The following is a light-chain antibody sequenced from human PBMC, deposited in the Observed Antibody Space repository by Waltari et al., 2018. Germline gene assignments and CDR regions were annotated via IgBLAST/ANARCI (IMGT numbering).Light chain of an antibody. CDR1: RNAVGAYDF. V-gene: IGLV2-14*03. CDR2: DVM. Sequence: QSALTQPASVSGSPGQSITISCTGTRNAVGAYDFVSWYRQYPGEAPKLMIYDVMHRPSGVSDRFSGSKSANTASLTIAGLQADDEGDYYCFACRGGNTLVFGGGTKVTVL. CDR3: FACRGGNTLV. J-gene: IGLJ2*01.